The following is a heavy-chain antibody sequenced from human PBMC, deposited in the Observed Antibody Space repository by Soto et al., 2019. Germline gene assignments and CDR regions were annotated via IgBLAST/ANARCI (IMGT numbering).Heavy chain of an antibody. V-gene: IGHV3-30-3*01. CDR3: ARDLPGIAAAGTGGWCDP. D-gene: IGHD6-13*01. Sequence: QVQLVESGGGVVQPGRSLRLSCAASGFTFSSYAMHWVRQAPGKGLEWVAVISYDGSNKYYADSVKGRFTISRDNSKNTLYLQMNSLRAEDTAVYYCARDLPGIAAAGTGGWCDPWGQGTLVTVSS. CDR2: ISYDGSNK. J-gene: IGHJ5*02. CDR1: GFTFSSYA.